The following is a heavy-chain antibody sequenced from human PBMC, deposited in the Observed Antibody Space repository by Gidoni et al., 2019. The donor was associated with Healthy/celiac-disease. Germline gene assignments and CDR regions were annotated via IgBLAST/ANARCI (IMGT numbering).Heavy chain of an antibody. J-gene: IGHJ4*02. CDR1: GGSISSYY. Sequence: QVQLQESGPGLVKPSETLSLTCTVSGGSISSYYWSWIRQPPGKGLEWIGYIYYSGSTNYNPSLKSRVTISVDTSKNQFSLKLSSVTAADTAVYYCARGITNPGVDYWGQGTLVTVSS. CDR2: IYYSGST. V-gene: IGHV4-59*01. CDR3: ARGITNPGVDY. D-gene: IGHD3-16*01.